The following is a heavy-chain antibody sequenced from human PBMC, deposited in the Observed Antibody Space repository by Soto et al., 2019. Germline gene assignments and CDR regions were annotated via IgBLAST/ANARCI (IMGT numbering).Heavy chain of an antibody. V-gene: IGHV2-5*02. J-gene: IGHJ4*02. CDR1: GFSLTTSGVG. CDR3: AHRVLRTVFGLVTTTAIYFDF. CDR2: IYWDDDK. Sequence: QITLKESGPTLVKPTETLTLTCTFSGFSLTTSGVGVGWVRQSPGKAPEWLALIYWDDDKRYSTSLKSTLTIAKATAKNQVVLTMANVDPADTATYYCAHRVLRTVFGLVTTTAIYFDFWGQGTPVVVSS. D-gene: IGHD3-3*01.